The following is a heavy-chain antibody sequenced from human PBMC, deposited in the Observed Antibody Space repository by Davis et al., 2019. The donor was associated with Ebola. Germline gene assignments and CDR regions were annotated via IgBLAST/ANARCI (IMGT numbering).Heavy chain of an antibody. J-gene: IGHJ3*02. CDR3: AKVRVDTVLAYDALDI. Sequence: GESLKISCAASGFTFSDYAMHWVRQAPGKGLEWVAVISYDGSNKYYADSVKGRFTISRDNSKNTLHLQMNSLRVEDTAVYYCAKVRVDTVLAYDALDIWGQGTMVTVSS. V-gene: IGHV3-30*18. CDR1: GFTFSDYA. CDR2: ISYDGSNK. D-gene: IGHD5-18*01.